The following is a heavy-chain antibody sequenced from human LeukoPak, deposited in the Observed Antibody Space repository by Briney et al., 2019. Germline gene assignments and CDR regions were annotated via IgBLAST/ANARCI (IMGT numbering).Heavy chain of an antibody. Sequence: SGGSLRLSCAASGFTFDDYAIHWVRQAPGKGLEWVSGISWNSGSIGYADSVKGRFTISRDNAKNSLYLQMNSLRAEDTAVYYCARGGSYLSAFDIWGQGTMVTVSS. V-gene: IGHV3-9*01. CDR1: GFTFDDYA. J-gene: IGHJ3*02. CDR2: ISWNSGSI. CDR3: ARGGSYLSAFDI. D-gene: IGHD1-26*01.